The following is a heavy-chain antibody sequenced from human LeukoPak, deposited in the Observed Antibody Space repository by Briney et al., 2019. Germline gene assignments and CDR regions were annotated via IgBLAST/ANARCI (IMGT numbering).Heavy chain of an antibody. Sequence: GGSLRLSCAASGFTFSSYGMHWVRQAPGKGLEWVAFIRYDGSNKYYAGSVKGRFTISRGNSKNTLYLQMNSLRAEDTAVYYCAKVNDDFWSGLDYWGQGTLVTVSS. V-gene: IGHV3-30*02. CDR1: GFTFSSYG. D-gene: IGHD3-3*01. CDR3: AKVNDDFWSGLDY. J-gene: IGHJ4*02. CDR2: IRYDGSNK.